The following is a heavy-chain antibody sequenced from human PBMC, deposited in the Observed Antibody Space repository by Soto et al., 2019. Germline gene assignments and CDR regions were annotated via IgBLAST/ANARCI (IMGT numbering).Heavy chain of an antibody. CDR1: GGSFSGYY. D-gene: IGHD2-2*01. V-gene: IGHV4-34*01. Sequence: QVPLQQWGAGLLKPSETLSLTCAVYGGSFSGYYWSWIRQPPGKGLEWIGEINHSGSTNYNPSLKRRVTISVDTSKNQFSLKLSSVTAADTAVYYCARGGYCSSTSCYPPSEGWFDPWGQGTLVTVSS. CDR2: INHSGST. CDR3: ARGGYCSSTSCYPPSEGWFDP. J-gene: IGHJ5*02.